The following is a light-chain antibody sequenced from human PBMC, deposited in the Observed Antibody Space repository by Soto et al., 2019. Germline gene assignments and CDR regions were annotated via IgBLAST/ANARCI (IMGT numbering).Light chain of an antibody. CDR2: DVS. CDR1: GSDVGAYNY. V-gene: IGLV2-14*01. CDR3: TSFTSSSTLYV. Sequence: QSALTQPASVSGSPGQSITISCTGTGSDVGAYNYVSWYQQHPDKAPKLMIYDVSDRPSGVSNRFSGSKSGNTASLTISGLQAEDEAGYYCTSFTSSSTLYVFGAGTKLTVL. J-gene: IGLJ1*01.